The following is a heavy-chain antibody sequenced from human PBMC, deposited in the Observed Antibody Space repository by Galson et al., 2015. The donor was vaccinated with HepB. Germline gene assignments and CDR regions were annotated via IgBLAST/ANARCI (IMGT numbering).Heavy chain of an antibody. V-gene: IGHV1-18*01. D-gene: IGHD5-12*01. J-gene: IGHJ6*03. CDR3: AKLALGYYYYMDV. Sequence: SVKVSCKASGYTFTSYGISWVRQAPGQGLEWMGWISAYNGNTNYAQKLQGRVTMTTDTSTSTAYMELRSLRSDDTAVYYCAKLALGYYYYMDVWGKGTTVTVSS. CDR1: GYTFTSYG. CDR2: ISAYNGNT.